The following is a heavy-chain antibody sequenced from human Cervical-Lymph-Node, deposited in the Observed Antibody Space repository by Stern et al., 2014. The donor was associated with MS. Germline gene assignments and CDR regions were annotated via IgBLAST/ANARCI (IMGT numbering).Heavy chain of an antibody. Sequence: EDQLVESGGGLVQPGGSMRLSCAASGFTFSNSWMDWVRQAPGKGLEWVANIKPDGTEKNYVDSVKGRLTISRDNAKSSMYLQMNSLRAEDTAVYYCVREGDWNHKYWGQGTLVTVSS. CDR3: VREGDWNHKY. CDR2: IKPDGTEK. V-gene: IGHV3-7*03. J-gene: IGHJ4*02. CDR1: GFTFSNSW. D-gene: IGHD1-1*01.